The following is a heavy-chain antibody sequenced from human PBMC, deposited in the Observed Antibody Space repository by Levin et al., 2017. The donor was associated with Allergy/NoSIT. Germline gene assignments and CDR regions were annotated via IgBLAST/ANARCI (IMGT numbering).Heavy chain of an antibody. J-gene: IGHJ4*02. CDR3: ARGWLAY. CDR2: IHSGGTT. D-gene: IGHD5-24*01. Sequence: GESLKISCAGSGFTVTDNYMTWVRQAPGKGLEWVSVIHSGGTTYYADSVKGRFTISRDISKNTLYLQMNILRAEDTAVYYCARGWLAYWGQGTLVTVSS. V-gene: IGHV3-53*01. CDR1: GFTVTDNY.